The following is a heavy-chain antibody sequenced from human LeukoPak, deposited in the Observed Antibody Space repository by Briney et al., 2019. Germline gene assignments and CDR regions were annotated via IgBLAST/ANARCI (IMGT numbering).Heavy chain of an antibody. CDR2: VYTSGTT. V-gene: IGHV4-4*07. Sequence: SETLSLTCNVSGGSIHNYYWHWIRQPAGKGLEWVGRVYTSGTTIYNPSLKSRVTMSADASKNQFSLKLSSVTAADTAVYYCARRTDHCSSTSCYPRFDPWGQGTLVTVSS. CDR1: GGSIHNYY. CDR3: ARRTDHCSSTSCYPRFDP. J-gene: IGHJ5*02. D-gene: IGHD2-2*01.